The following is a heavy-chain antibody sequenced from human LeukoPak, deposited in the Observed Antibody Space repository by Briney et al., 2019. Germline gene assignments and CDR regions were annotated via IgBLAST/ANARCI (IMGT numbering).Heavy chain of an antibody. Sequence: GGSLRLSCAASGFTFSTYAMSWVRQAPGKGLEWVSGISGSGDSTYYADSVKGRFTISGDNSKNTVFLQMNSLRAEDTAVYYCAKVLPQSGSYYGFNYWGQGTLVTVYS. D-gene: IGHD1-26*01. CDR1: GFTFSTYA. CDR2: ISGSGDST. J-gene: IGHJ4*02. V-gene: IGHV3-23*01. CDR3: AKVLPQSGSYYGFNY.